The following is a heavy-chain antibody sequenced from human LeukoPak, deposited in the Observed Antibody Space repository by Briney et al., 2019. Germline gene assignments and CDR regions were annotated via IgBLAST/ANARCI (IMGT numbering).Heavy chain of an antibody. CDR3: ARGRSSGWYFGLYFDY. CDR1: GYSINSDYY. CDR2: VYHGGST. D-gene: IGHD6-19*01. V-gene: IGHV4-38-2*01. Sequence: PSETLSLTCAVSGYSINSDYYWGWIRQPPGKGLEWIGSVYHGGSTSYNPSLKSRVTISVDTSKNQFSLKLSSVTAADTAVYYCARGRSSGWYFGLYFDYWGQGTLVTVSS. J-gene: IGHJ4*02.